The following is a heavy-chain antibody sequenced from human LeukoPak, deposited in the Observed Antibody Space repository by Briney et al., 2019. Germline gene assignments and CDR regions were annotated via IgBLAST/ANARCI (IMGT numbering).Heavy chain of an antibody. J-gene: IGHJ4*02. V-gene: IGHV3-30-3*01. CDR1: GFTFSSYA. D-gene: IGHD3-10*01. CDR3: ARGDYYGSGSYSDY. Sequence: PGGSLRLSCAASGFTFSSYAMSWVRQAPGKGLEWVAVISYDGSNKYYADSVKGRFTISRDNSKNTLYLQVNSLRPEDTAVYHCARGDYYGSGSYSDYWGQGTLVTVSS. CDR2: ISYDGSNK.